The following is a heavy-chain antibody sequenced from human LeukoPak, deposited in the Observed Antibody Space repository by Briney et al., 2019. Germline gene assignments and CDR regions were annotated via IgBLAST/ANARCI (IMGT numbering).Heavy chain of an antibody. D-gene: IGHD3-16*01. CDR1: GYTFTGYA. CDR3: ARTRGGGFSYYFDY. V-gene: IGHV1-18*01. Sequence: ASVKVSCKASGYTFTGYAISWVRQAPGQGLEWMGWVSAYNGNTKYAQNFQGRVTMTTDTSTSTAYMELRSLRSDDTAMYYCARTRGGGFSYYFDYWGQGTLVTVSS. CDR2: VSAYNGNT. J-gene: IGHJ4*02.